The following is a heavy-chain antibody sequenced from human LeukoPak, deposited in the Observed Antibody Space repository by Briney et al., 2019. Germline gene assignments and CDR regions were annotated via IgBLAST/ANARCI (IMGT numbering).Heavy chain of an antibody. J-gene: IGHJ1*01. CDR1: GYTFTGYY. D-gene: IGHD6-13*01. V-gene: IGHV1-2*02. Sequence: ASVKVSCKASGYTFTGYYMHWVRQAPGQGLEWMGWINPNSGGTNYAQKFQGRVTMTRDTSISTAYMELSRLRSDDTAVYYCARDRFSYTYSSSWYGGLQYFQHWGQGTLVTVSS. CDR2: INPNSGGT. CDR3: ARDRFSYTYSSSWYGGLQYFQH.